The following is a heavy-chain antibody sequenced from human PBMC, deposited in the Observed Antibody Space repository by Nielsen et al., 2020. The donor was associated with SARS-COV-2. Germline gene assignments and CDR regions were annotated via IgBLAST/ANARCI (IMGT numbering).Heavy chain of an antibody. D-gene: IGHD1-26*01. V-gene: IGHV4-59*08. CDR1: GGSISSYY. Sequence: SETLSLTCTVSGGSISSYYWSWIRQPPGKGLEWIGYIYYSGSTNYNPSLKSRVTMSVDTSKNQFSLKLRPVTAADTAVYFCATAVGATSSHDAFDIWGQGTMVTVSS. J-gene: IGHJ3*02. CDR2: IYYSGST. CDR3: ATAVGATSSHDAFDI.